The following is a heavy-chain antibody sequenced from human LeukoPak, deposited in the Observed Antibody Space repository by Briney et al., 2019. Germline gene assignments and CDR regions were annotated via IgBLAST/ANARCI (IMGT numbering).Heavy chain of an antibody. V-gene: IGHV3-23*01. CDR2: ISGSGGST. J-gene: IGHJ4*02. Sequence: GGSLRLSCAASGFTFSSYSMNWVRQAPGKGLEWVSAISGSGGSTYYADSVKGRFTISRDNSKNTLYLQMNSLRAEDTAVYYCAKGVVPAAIPPGFDYWGQGTLVTVSS. D-gene: IGHD2-2*02. CDR1: GFTFSSYS. CDR3: AKGVVPAAIPPGFDY.